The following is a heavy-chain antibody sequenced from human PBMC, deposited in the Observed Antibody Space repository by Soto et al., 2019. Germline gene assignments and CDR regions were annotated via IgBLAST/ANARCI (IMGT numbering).Heavy chain of an antibody. J-gene: IGHJ6*02. CDR1: GYAFSDNG. CDR3: ARERKFAPNGNQLMDV. D-gene: IGHD1-1*01. V-gene: IGHV1-18*04. CDR2: ISTYTGKT. Sequence: ASVKVSCKXSGYAFSDNGVSWVRQAPGQGLEWMGWISTYTGKTKYAQKFQDRVTLTTDTSTSTAYMDLRSLRPDDTAVYYCARERKFAPNGNQLMDVWGQGTTVTVSS.